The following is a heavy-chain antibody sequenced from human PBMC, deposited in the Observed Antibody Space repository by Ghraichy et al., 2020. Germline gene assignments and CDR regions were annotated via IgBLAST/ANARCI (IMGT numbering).Heavy chain of an antibody. D-gene: IGHD5-18*01. V-gene: IGHV3-15*01. CDR1: RFTFSNAW. CDR2: IKSKTDGGTT. CDR3: TTAPTTIQLWLAGRRDY. Sequence: GGSLRLSCAASRFTFSNAWMSWIRQAPVKGLEWVGRIKSKTDGGTTDYAAPVKGRFTISRDDSKNTLYLQMNSLKTEDTAVYYCTTAPTTIQLWLAGRRDYWGQGILVTVSS. J-gene: IGHJ4*02.